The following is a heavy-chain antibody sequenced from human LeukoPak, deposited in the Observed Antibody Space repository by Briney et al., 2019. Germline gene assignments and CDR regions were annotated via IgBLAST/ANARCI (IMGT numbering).Heavy chain of an antibody. D-gene: IGHD6-13*01. CDR1: GYPITTNTYY. J-gene: IGHJ4*02. Sequence: SETLSLTCTVSGYPITTNTYYWGWIRQPPGKGLEWIGGVYYSGSTYYSPSLKSRVTTSVDTSKNQFSLKLSSVTAADTAVYYCARQGAAASGRAFDYWGQGTLVTVSS. CDR3: ARQGAAASGRAFDY. CDR2: VYYSGST. V-gene: IGHV4-39*01.